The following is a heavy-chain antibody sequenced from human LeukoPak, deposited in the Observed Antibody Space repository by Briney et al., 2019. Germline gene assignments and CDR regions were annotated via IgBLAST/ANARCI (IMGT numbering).Heavy chain of an antibody. J-gene: IGHJ4*02. CDR2: IKQDGSEK. CDR3: GASVFW. Sequence: GGSLRLSCAASGFTFGSYWMSWVRQAPGKGLEWVANIKQDGSEKYYVDSVKGRFTISRDNAKNSLYLQMNSLRAEDSAVYYCGASVFWWGQGALVTVSS. V-gene: IGHV3-7*03. D-gene: IGHD3-3*01. CDR1: GFTFGSYW.